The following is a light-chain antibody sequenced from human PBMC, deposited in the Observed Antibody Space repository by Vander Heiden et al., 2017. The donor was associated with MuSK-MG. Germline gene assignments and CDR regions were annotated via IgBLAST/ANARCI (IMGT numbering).Light chain of an antibody. Sequence: DIQMTQSPSSLSASVGDRVTITCRASQSISSYLNWYQQKPGKAPKLLIYAASSLQSGVPSRFSGSGHGTDFTLTISMLHPEDFAPYYCQHIDSNPPSTFGQGTKLEIK. CDR3: QHIDSNPPST. CDR2: AAS. J-gene: IGKJ2*01. V-gene: IGKV1-39*01. CDR1: QSISSY.